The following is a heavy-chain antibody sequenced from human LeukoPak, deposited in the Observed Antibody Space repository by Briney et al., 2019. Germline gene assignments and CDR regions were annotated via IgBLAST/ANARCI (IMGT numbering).Heavy chain of an antibody. CDR1: GFTFSSYS. V-gene: IGHV3-48*01. J-gene: IGHJ4*02. D-gene: IGHD4-23*01. CDR3: ARHDYGGNSGDY. Sequence: GGSLRLSCAASGFTFSSYSMNWVRQAPGKGLECVSYIGTSSSTIYYADSVKGRFTISRDNAKNSLYLQMNSLRGEDTAVYYCARHDYGGNSGDYWGQGTLVTVSS. CDR2: IGTSSSTI.